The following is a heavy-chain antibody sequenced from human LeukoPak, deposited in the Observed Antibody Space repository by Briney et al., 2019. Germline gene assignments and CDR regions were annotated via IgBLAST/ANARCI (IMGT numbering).Heavy chain of an antibody. D-gene: IGHD3-10*01. CDR3: ARAGFGELLFPTDYYGMDV. J-gene: IGHJ6*02. CDR2: ISGSGGST. V-gene: IGHV3-23*01. CDR1: GFTFSSYA. Sequence: PGGSLRLSCAASGFTFSSYAMSWVRQAPGKGLEWVSAISGSGGSTYYADSVKGRFTISRDNSKNTLYLQMNSLRAEDTAVYYCARAGFGELLFPTDYYGMDVWGQGTTVTVSS.